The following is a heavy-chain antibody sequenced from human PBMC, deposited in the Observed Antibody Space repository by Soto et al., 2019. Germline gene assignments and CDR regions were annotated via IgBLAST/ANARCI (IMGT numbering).Heavy chain of an antibody. CDR3: ARDPVGDYDFWSGYSDY. J-gene: IGHJ4*02. CDR1: GFSVSSNY. D-gene: IGHD3-3*01. V-gene: IGHV3-66*01. CDR2: IYSGGST. Sequence: VQLVESGGGLVQPGGSLRLSCVASGFSVSSNYMSWVRQAPGKGLEWVSIIYSGGSTYYADSVKGRFTISRDISKNTVYLQMNSLRAEDTAVYYCARDPVGDYDFWSGYSDYWGQGTLVTVSS.